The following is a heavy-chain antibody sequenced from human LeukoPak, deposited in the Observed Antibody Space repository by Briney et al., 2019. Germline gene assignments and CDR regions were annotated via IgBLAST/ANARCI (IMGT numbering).Heavy chain of an antibody. V-gene: IGHV4-30-2*01. Sequence: TLSLXXTVSGGXISSGGYYWSWIRQHPGKGLEWIGYIYHSGSTYYNPSLKSRVTISVDRSKNQFSLKLSSVTAADTAVYYCARDLVGYFDYWGQGTLVTVSS. CDR1: GGXISSGGYY. CDR3: ARDLVGYFDY. J-gene: IGHJ4*02. CDR2: IYHSGST.